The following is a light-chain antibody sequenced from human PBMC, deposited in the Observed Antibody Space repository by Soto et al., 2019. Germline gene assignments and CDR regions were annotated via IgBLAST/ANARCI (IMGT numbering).Light chain of an antibody. CDR1: QSVSSSY. CDR2: GAS. CDR3: QQYGRSPPFT. V-gene: IGKV3-20*01. J-gene: IGKJ2*01. Sequence: ELVLTQSPGTLSLSPGDRATLSCRASQSVSSSYLAWYQQKPGQAPRLLIYGASNRATGIPDRFSSSGSGTDFTLTISRLEPEDFAVYFCQQYGRSPPFTFGQGTKVEIK.